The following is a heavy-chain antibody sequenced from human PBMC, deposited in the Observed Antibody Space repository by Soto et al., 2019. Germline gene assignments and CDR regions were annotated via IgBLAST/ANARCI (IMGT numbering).Heavy chain of an antibody. CDR3: ARDQGGYSPRNYYYYYGMDV. D-gene: IGHD5-18*01. V-gene: IGHV3-7*03. J-gene: IGHJ6*02. CDR1: GVTFSSYL. Sequence: GGSLIISCASSGVTFSSYLMSWVSTAPGKGLEWVANIKQDGSEKYYVDSVKGRFTISRDNAKNSLYLQMNSLRAEDTAVYYCARDQGGYSPRNYYYYYGMDVWGQGTKVTVSS. CDR2: IKQDGSEK.